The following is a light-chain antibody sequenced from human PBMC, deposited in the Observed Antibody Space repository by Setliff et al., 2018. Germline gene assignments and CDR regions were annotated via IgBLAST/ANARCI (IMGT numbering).Light chain of an antibody. CDR1: NSDVGGHNY. V-gene: IGLV2-14*03. CDR2: DVS. Sequence: QSALTQPASVSGSPGQSISISCTGSNSDVGGHNYVSWYQQHPGKAPKLLISDVSHRPSGVSIRFSGSKSGNTASLTISGLLAEDEADYYCSSYTTSSTGVFGTGTKVT. J-gene: IGLJ1*01. CDR3: SSYTTSSTGV.